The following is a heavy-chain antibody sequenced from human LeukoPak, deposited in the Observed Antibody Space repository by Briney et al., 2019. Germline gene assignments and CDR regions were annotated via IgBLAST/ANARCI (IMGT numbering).Heavy chain of an antibody. CDR3: TSAQWGPGAPYYYDSTLKVFDI. D-gene: IGHD3-22*01. V-gene: IGHV1-8*01. CDR2: MNPNNANT. J-gene: IGHJ3*02. Sequence: ASVQVSCKASGYTFTSYDINWVRQATGQGLEWMGWMNPNNANTDYGQKFQGRVTLTRNTSISTAYMELSSLRSEDTAVYYCTSAQWGPGAPYYYDSTLKVFDIWGQGTMVTVSS. CDR1: GYTFTSYD.